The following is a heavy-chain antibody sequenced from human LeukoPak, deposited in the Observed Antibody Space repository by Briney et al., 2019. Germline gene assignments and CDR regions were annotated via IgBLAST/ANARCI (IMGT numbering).Heavy chain of an antibody. CDR1: GDSFSSHY. CDR3: ARDLVTVTKGFDI. J-gene: IGHJ3*02. CDR2: ISHIGGT. Sequence: SETLSLTCAVSGDSFSSHYWTWIRQSPGTGLGWIGYISHIGGTNYNPSLKSRVTISIDTSKNQFSLKLRSVTAADTAVYYCARDLVTVTKGFDIWGQGTMVSVSS. V-gene: IGHV4-59*11. D-gene: IGHD4-17*01.